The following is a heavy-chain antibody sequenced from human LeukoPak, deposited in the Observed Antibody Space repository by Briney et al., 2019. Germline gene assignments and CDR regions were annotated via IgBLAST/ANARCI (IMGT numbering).Heavy chain of an antibody. Sequence: GASVKVSCKASGYTFTGYYMHWVRQAPGQGLEWMGWINPNSGGTNYAQKFQGRVTMTRDTSISTAYMELSRLRSDDTAVYYCARVGIDYSNHYDYWGQGTLVTVSS. CDR2: INPNSGGT. D-gene: IGHD4-11*01. CDR1: GYTFTGYY. J-gene: IGHJ4*02. V-gene: IGHV1-2*02. CDR3: ARVGIDYSNHYDY.